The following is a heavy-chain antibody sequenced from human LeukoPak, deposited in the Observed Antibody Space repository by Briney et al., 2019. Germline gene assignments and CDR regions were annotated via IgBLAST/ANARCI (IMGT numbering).Heavy chain of an antibody. CDR3: ALDGSGSYYNDPPFDY. V-gene: IGHV3-23*01. D-gene: IGHD3-10*01. CDR1: GFTFSSYW. Sequence: GGSLRLSCAASGFTFSSYWMSWVRQAPGKGLEWVSGISGSGASIFYADSVKGRFTISRDNSKNTVYLQMNSLRAEDTAVYYCALDGSGSYYNDPPFDYWGQGTLVTVSS. J-gene: IGHJ4*02. CDR2: ISGSGASI.